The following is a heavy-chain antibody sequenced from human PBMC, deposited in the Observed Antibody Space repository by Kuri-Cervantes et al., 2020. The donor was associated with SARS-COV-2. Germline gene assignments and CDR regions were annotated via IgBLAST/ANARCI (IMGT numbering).Heavy chain of an antibody. CDR1: GFTFSSYA. CDR3: ARDLSWAAAGSLDY. D-gene: IGHD6-13*01. CDR2: ISYDGSNK. V-gene: IGHV3-30-3*01. Sequence: GGSLRLSCAASGFTFSSYAMHWVRQAPGKGLEWVAVISYDGSNKYYADSVKGRFTISRDNSKNTLYLQMNSLRAEETAVYYCARDLSWAAAGSLDYWGQGTLVTVSS. J-gene: IGHJ4*02.